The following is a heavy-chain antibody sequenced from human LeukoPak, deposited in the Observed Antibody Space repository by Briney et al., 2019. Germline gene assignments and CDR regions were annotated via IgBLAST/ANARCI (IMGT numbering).Heavy chain of an antibody. V-gene: IGHV4-39*01. CDR2: IYYSGST. CDR3: ASHYYDSSGYYLLNY. CDR1: GGSISSSSYY. Sequence: KPSQTLSLTCTVSGGSISSSSYYWGWIRQPPGKGLEWIGSIYYSGSTYYNPSLKSRVTISVDTSKNQFSLKLSSVTAADTAVYYCASHYYDSSGYYLLNYWGQGTLVTVSS. J-gene: IGHJ4*02. D-gene: IGHD3-22*01.